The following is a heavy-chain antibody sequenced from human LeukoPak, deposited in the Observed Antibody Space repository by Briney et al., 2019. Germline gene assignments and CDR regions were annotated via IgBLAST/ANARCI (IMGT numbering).Heavy chain of an antibody. V-gene: IGHV1-69*13. J-gene: IGHJ3*02. CDR3: ARTLGHCSSTRTCPHAFDI. CDR2: IIPIFGTA. CDR1: GGTFSSYA. D-gene: IGHD2-2*01. Sequence: SVKVSCKASGGTFSSYAISWVRQAPGQGLEWMGGIIPIFGTANYAQKFQGRVTITADESTSTAYMELSSLRSEDTAVYYCARTLGHCSSTRTCPHAFDIWGQGTMVTVSS.